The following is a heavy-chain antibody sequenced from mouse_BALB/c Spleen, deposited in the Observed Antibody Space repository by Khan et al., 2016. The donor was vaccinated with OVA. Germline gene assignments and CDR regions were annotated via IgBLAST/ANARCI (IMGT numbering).Heavy chain of an antibody. D-gene: IGHD2-1*01. V-gene: IGHV3-1*02. J-gene: IGHJ4*01. CDR3: ARDGNYMDY. CDR1: GYSITSGYS. CDR2: IYYSGSI. Sequence: EVQLQESGPDLVKPSQSLSLTCTVTGYSITSGYSWHWIRQFQGNKLEWMAYIYYSGSINYNQSLKSRISISRDTSKNQFFLQLNSVTTEDTATYYCARDGNYMDYWGQGTSVTVSS.